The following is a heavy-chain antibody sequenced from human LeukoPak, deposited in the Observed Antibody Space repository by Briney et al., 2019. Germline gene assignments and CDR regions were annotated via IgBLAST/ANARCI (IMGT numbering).Heavy chain of an antibody. V-gene: IGHV3-33*01. D-gene: IGHD6-19*01. J-gene: IGHJ4*02. CDR3: ASAPGIAVY. CDR1: GFTFSSYG. Sequence: GSLRLSCAASGFTFSSYGMHWVRQAPGKGLEWVAVIWYDGSNKYYADSVKGRFTISRDNSKNTLYLQMNSLRAEDTAAYYCASAPGIAVYWGQGTLVTVSS. CDR2: IWYDGSNK.